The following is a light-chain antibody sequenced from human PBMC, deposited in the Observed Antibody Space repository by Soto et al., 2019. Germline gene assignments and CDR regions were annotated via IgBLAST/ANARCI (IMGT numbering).Light chain of an antibody. CDR1: SSDVGLYDY. CDR2: AVS. J-gene: IGLJ1*01. CDR3: SSYASDSSYV. Sequence: LTQPASVSGSPGQSITISCTGTSSDVGLYDYVSWYQQHPGKAPQLMIYAVSNRPSGVSNRFSASKSGNTASLFISGLQAEDEADYYCSSYASDSSYVFGSGTKVTVL. V-gene: IGLV2-14*01.